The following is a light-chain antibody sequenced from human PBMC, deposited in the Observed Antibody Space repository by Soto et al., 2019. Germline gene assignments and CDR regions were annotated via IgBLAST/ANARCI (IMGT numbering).Light chain of an antibody. J-gene: IGLJ1*01. Sequence: QSALTQPPSASGSPGQSVTISCTGTSSDVGGYNYVSWYQQHPGKAPKLMIYDVNNRPSGISDRFSGSKSGDTASLTISGLQAEDEADYFCFSKISGFVYGFGTGTKLTVL. V-gene: IGLV2-8*01. CDR1: SSDVGGYNY. CDR2: DVN. CDR3: FSKISGFVYG.